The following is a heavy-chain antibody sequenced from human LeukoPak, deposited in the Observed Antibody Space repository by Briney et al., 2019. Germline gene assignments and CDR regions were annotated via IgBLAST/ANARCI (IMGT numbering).Heavy chain of an antibody. CDR1: GFTFSSYW. V-gene: IGHV3-7*01. CDR2: IKEDGSEK. D-gene: IGHD3-3*01. CDR3: ARVIFGVVIIPYFDS. Sequence: PGGSLRLSCAASGFTFSSYWMSWVRQAPGKGLEWVANIKEDGSEKHYVDSVKGRFTISRDNAKNSLYLQMNSLRGEDTAIYYCARVIFGVVIIPYFDSWGQGILVTVSS. J-gene: IGHJ4*02.